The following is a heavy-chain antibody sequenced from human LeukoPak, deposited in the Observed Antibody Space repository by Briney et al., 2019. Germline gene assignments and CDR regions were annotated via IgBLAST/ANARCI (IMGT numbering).Heavy chain of an antibody. CDR2: ISAYNGNT. J-gene: IGHJ3*02. Sequence: ASVKVSCKASGYSFTSHDINWVRQAPGQGLEWMGWISAYNGNTNYAQKLQGRVTMTTDTSTSTAYMELRSLRSDDTAVYYCARDPYLDAFDIWGQGTMVTVSS. CDR1: GYSFTSHD. D-gene: IGHD2-2*01. V-gene: IGHV1-18*01. CDR3: ARDPYLDAFDI.